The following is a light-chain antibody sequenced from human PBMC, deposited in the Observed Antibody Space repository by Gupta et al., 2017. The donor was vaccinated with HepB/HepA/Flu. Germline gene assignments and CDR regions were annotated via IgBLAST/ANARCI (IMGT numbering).Light chain of an antibody. CDR3: QQSYSTPPWT. CDR2: AAS. CDR1: QSISSY. Sequence: DIQMTQSPPSLSASVGDRVTITCRASQSISSYLNWYQQKPGKAPKLLIYAASSLQSGVPSRFSGSGSGTDFTLPISSLQPEDFATYYCQQSYSTPPWTFGQGTKVEIK. J-gene: IGKJ1*01. V-gene: IGKV1-39*01.